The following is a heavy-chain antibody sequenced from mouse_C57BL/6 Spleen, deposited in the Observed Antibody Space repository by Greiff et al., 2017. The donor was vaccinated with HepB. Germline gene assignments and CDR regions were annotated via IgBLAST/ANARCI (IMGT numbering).Heavy chain of an antibody. CDR3: ACSSRDYFDY. V-gene: IGHV1-50*01. J-gene: IGHJ2*01. CDR2: IDPSDSYT. Sequence: QVQLQQPGAELVKPGASVKLSCKASGYTFTSYWMQWVKQRPGQGLEWIGEIDPSDSYTNYNQKFKGKATLTVDTSSSTAYMQLSSLTSEDSAVYYCACSSRDYFDYWGQGTTLTVSS. CDR1: GYTFTSYW. D-gene: IGHD1-1*01.